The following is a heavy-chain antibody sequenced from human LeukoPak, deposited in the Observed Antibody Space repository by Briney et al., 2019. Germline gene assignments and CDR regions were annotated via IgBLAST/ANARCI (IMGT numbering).Heavy chain of an antibody. CDR2: IYYGGTT. CDR1: GGSLSSGSYY. D-gene: IGHD3-3*01. CDR3: ARGNTYYDFWSGYFKSALRFDP. Sequence: KPSETLSPTCTVSGGSLSSGSYYWGWLRQPPGKGLEWIGNIYYGGTTYYNPSLKSRVTISIDTSKKQFFLKLSSVTAADTAVYYCARGNTYYDFWSGYFKSALRFDPWGQGTLVTVSS. J-gene: IGHJ5*02. V-gene: IGHV4-39*01.